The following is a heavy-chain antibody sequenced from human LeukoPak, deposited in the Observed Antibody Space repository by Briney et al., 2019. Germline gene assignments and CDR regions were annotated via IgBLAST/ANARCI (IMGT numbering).Heavy chain of an antibody. CDR2: INPSGGST. CDR3: AHSSSSPAYFDY. J-gene: IGHJ4*02. D-gene: IGHD6-6*01. V-gene: IGHV1-46*03. CDR1: GYTLTSYY. Sequence: ASVKVSCKASGYTLTSYYMHWVRQAPGQGLEWMGIINPSGGSTSYAQKFQGRVTMTRDTSTSTVYMELSSLRSEDTAVYYCAHSSSSPAYFDYWGQGTLVTVSS.